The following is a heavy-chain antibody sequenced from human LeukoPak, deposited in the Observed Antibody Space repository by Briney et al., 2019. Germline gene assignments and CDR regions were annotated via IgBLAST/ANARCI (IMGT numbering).Heavy chain of an antibody. J-gene: IGHJ4*02. Sequence: GGSLRLSCAASGFTFSSYAMSWVRQAPGKGLEWDSAISGSGGSTYYADSVKGRFTISRDNSKNTLYLQMNSLRAEDTAVYYCAPSSGYYWVDYWGQGTLVTVSS. D-gene: IGHD3-22*01. V-gene: IGHV3-23*01. CDR2: ISGSGGST. CDR3: APSSGYYWVDY. CDR1: GFTFSSYA.